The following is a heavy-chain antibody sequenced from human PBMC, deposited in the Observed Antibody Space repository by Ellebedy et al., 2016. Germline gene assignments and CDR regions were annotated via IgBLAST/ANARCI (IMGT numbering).Heavy chain of an antibody. J-gene: IGHJ3*01. CDR1: GDSISPYF. Sequence: SETLSLTCTVSGDSISPYFWSWIRQPPGKGLEWIGYISYTGNTNYNPSFKSRVTISVDMSRNQISLKLSSVTSADTAVYHCARSMYYYDSSGYYPLWGQGTMVTVSS. D-gene: IGHD3-22*01. CDR3: ARSMYYYDSSGYYPL. V-gene: IGHV4-59*01. CDR2: ISYTGNT.